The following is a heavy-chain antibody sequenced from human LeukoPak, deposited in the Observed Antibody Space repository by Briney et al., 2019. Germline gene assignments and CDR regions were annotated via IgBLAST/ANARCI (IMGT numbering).Heavy chain of an antibody. CDR3: ARGNHYGMDV. Sequence: GGSLRLSCAASGFTFSSYAMHWVRQAPGKGLEWVAVISYDGSNKYYADSVKGRFTISRDNAKNTHYLQMNSLRAEDTAVYYCARGNHYGMDVWGQGTTVIVSS. CDR1: GFTFSSYA. J-gene: IGHJ6*02. CDR2: ISYDGSNK. V-gene: IGHV3-30*04.